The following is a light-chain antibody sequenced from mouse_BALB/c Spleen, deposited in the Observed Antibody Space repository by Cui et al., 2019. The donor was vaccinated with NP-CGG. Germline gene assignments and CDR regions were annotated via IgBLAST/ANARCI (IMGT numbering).Light chain of an antibody. CDR3: ALWYSNHWV. V-gene: IGLV1*01. Sequence: AVVTQESALTTYTGQTVTLTCRSSTEAVTTSNYANWVQEKPDHLFTGLIGGTNNRAPGVPARFSGSLIGDKAALTITGAQTEDEAIYFCALWYSNHWVFGGGTKLTVL. J-gene: IGLJ1*01. CDR2: GTN. CDR1: TEAVTTSNY.